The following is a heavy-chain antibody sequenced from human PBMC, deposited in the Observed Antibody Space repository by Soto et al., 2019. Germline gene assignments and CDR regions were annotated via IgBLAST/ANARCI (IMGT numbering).Heavy chain of an antibody. CDR2: IRNKANSYTT. J-gene: IGHJ3*02. D-gene: IGHD6-13*01. CDR3: SRVRSSSWGLDAFAM. Sequence: EVQVVESGGDLVQPGGSLRLSCAASGFTFSDHYMDWVRQAPGKGLEWVGRIRNKANSYTTEYAAAVKGRCTISRDDSLNSLYLQMNSLKTEDTAVYYCSRVRSSSWGLDAFAMWGQGTMVTVSS. CDR1: GFTFSDHY. V-gene: IGHV3-72*01.